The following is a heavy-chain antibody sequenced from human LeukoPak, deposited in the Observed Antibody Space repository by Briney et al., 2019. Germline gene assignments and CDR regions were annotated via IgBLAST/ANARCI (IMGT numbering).Heavy chain of an antibody. CDR3: ARVNSSGYYYYY. CDR1: PGSIGGYY. J-gene: IGHJ4*02. CDR2: IYYSGST. V-gene: IGHV4-39*07. Sequence: PSETLSLTCSVSPGSIGGYYWGWIRQPPGKGLEWIGSIYYSGSTYYNPSLKSRVTISVDTSKNQFSLKLSSVTAADTAVYYCARVNSSGYYYYYWGQGTLVTVSS. D-gene: IGHD3-22*01.